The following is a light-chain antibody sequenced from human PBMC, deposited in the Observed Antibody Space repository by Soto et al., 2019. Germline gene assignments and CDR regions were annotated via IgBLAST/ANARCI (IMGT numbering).Light chain of an antibody. Sequence: QSVLTQPPSASGSPGQSVTISCSGSRSDIGGYNYVSWYQQHPAKAPKLLIYEITRRPSGVPDRFSASRSGNTASLTVSGLLAEDEADYYCSSYAGDNNVVFGGGTKLTVL. CDR2: EIT. CDR1: RSDIGGYNY. CDR3: SSYAGDNNVV. V-gene: IGLV2-8*01. J-gene: IGLJ3*02.